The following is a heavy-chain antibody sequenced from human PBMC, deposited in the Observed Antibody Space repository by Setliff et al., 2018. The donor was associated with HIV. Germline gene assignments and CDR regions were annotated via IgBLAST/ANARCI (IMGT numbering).Heavy chain of an antibody. V-gene: IGHV1-8*02. Sequence: ASVKVSCKTSGYTFTSHDINWVRQAAGQGLEWMGWMNPNSGNTGYAQKFQGRVTMTRDTSTSTAYMELNSLGAEDTAIYYCANRFRTSNNWYYFDYWGPGTLVTVSS. CDR1: GYTFTSHD. CDR2: MNPNSGNT. CDR3: ANRFRTSNNWYYFDY. J-gene: IGHJ4*02. D-gene: IGHD6-13*01.